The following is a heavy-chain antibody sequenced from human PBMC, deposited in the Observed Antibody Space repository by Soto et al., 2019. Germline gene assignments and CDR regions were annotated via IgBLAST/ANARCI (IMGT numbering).Heavy chain of an antibody. CDR3: TRDLDY. V-gene: IGHV4-61*01. CDR2: VYYSGST. Sequence: SETLPLTCTVAGVPVNNGSYYRSLIQQPPGKELEWIGYVYYSGSTNYNPSLTGRVTISLDTSKNQFSLQLTSVTAADTAVYHCTRDLDYWGQGTLVTVSS. CDR1: GVPVNNGSYY. J-gene: IGHJ4*02.